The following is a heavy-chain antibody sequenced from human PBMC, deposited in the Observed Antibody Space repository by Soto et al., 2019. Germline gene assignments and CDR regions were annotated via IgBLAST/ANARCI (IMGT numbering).Heavy chain of an antibody. CDR2: IKSDGSST. Sequence: EVQLVESGGGLVQPGGSLRLSCAASGFLFSTYWMFWVRQVPRKGLLWVSRIKSDGSSTSYADSVKGRFTISRDNTKNTLCLQMTILRAEDTAVHYCAIGGGDYNYFDHWGQGILVTVSS. V-gene: IGHV3-74*01. CDR1: GFLFSTYW. CDR3: AIGGGDYNYFDH. D-gene: IGHD2-21*01. J-gene: IGHJ4*02.